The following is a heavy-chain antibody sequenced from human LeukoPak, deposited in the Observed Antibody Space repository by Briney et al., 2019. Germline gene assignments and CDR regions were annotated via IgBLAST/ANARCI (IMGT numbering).Heavy chain of an antibody. D-gene: IGHD4-17*01. Sequence: GASVKVSCKASGYTFTGYYLHWVRQAPGQGLEWVGWINPNSGDTNYAQKFQGWVTMTRDTSISTAYMELTRLKSDDTAVYYCARGKAAGDSLVPYYGGPGTLAPVPS. J-gene: IGHJ4*02. V-gene: IGHV1-2*04. CDR1: GYTFTGYY. CDR3: ARGKAAGDSLVPYY. CDR2: INPNSGDT.